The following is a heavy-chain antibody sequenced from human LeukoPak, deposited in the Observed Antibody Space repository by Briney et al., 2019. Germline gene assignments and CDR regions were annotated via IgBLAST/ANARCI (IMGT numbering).Heavy chain of an antibody. CDR2: IYTSGST. J-gene: IGHJ4*02. D-gene: IGHD6-19*01. V-gene: IGHV4-4*07. CDR1: GGSISSYY. CDR3: ARAGRGVLSGWYYFDY. Sequence: SETLSLTCTVSGGSISSYYWSWIRKPAGKGLEWIGRIYTSGSTNYNPSLKSRVTMSVDTSKNQFSLKLSSVTAADTAVYYCARAGRGVLSGWYYFDYWGQGTLVTVSS.